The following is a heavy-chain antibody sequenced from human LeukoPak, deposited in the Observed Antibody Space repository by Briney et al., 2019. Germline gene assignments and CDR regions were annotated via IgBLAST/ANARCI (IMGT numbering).Heavy chain of an antibody. CDR1: GYTFTSYP. CDR3: ARVVIAAAAEVGWFDP. V-gene: IGHV1-18*01. J-gene: IGHJ5*02. Sequence: ASVKVSCKASGYTFTSYPISWVRQAPGQGLEWMGWISAYNGNTNYAQKLQGRVTMTTDTSTSTAYMELRSLRSDDTAVYYCARVVIAAAAEVGWFDPWGQGTLVTVSS. D-gene: IGHD6-13*01. CDR2: ISAYNGNT.